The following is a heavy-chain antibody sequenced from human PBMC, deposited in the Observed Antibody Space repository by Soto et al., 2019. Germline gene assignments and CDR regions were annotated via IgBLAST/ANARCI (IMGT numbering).Heavy chain of an antibody. V-gene: IGHV3-13*01. CDR3: ARDLTVRDGHGGMDV. D-gene: IGHD2-21*02. Sequence: WGSLRLSCAASGFTFSSYDMHWVRQATGKGLEWVSAIGTAGDTYYPGSVKGRFTISRENAKNSLYLQMNSLRAEDTAVYYCARDLTVRDGHGGMDVWGQGTTVTVSS. J-gene: IGHJ6*02. CDR1: GFTFSSYD. CDR2: IGTAGDT.